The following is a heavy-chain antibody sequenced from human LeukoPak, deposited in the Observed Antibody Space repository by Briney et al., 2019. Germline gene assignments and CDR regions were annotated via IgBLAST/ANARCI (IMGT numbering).Heavy chain of an antibody. V-gene: IGHV4-34*01. CDR2: INHSGST. CDR1: GGSFSGYY. CDR3: ARAGYSSGWYDY. D-gene: IGHD6-19*01. J-gene: IGHJ4*02. Sequence: MASETLSLTCAVYGGSFSGYYWSWIRQPPGKGLEWIGEINHSGSTNYNPSLKSRVTISVDTSKNQFSLKLSSVTAADTAVYYCARAGYSSGWYDYWGQGALVTVSS.